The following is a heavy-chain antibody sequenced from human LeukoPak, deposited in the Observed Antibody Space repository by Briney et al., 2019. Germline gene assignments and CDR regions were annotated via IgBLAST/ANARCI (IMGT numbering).Heavy chain of an antibody. CDR1: GFTFSTYE. J-gene: IGHJ4*02. D-gene: IGHD1-1*01. V-gene: IGHV3-48*03. Sequence: TGGSLRLSCTASGFTFSTYEMNWVRQAPGKGLEWVSYISGSGSTIYYADSVKGRFTISRDDAKNSLYLQMSSLRAEDTALYYCAREGGWATTANDYWGQGTLVTVSS. CDR2: ISGSGSTI. CDR3: AREGGWATTANDY.